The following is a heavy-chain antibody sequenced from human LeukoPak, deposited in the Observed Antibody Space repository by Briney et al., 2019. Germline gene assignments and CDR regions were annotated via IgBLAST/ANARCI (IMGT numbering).Heavy chain of an antibody. CDR1: GFTFSSYA. CDR2: ISGSGGST. V-gene: IGHV3-23*01. Sequence: GGSLRLSCAASGFTFSSYAMSWVRQAPGKGLEWVSAISGSGGSTYYADSVKGRFTISRDNCKNTLYLQMNSLRAEDTAVYYCAKVPAEYYDFWSGYYFDYWGQGTLVTVSS. CDR3: AKVPAEYYDFWSGYYFDY. J-gene: IGHJ4*02. D-gene: IGHD3-3*01.